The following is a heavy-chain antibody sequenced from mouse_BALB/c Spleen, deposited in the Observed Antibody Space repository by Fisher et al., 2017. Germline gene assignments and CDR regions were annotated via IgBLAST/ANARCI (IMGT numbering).Heavy chain of an antibody. Sequence: KFKGKAILTVDKSSSTAYMELRSLTSEDSAVYYCARITTALDYWGQGTTLTVSS. CDR3: ARITTALDY. V-gene: IGHV1-26*01. J-gene: IGHJ2*01. D-gene: IGHD1-2*01.